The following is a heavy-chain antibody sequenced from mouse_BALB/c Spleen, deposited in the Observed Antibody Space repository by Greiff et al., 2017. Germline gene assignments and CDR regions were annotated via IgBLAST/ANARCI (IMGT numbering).Heavy chain of an antibody. V-gene: IGHV5-6-5*01. Sequence: DVMLVESGGGLVKPGGSLKLSCAASGFTFSSYAMSWVRQTPEKRLEWVASISSGGSTYYPDSVKGRFTISRDNARNILYLQMSSLRSEDTAMYYCARGHDGYSYYAMDYWGQGTSVTVSS. CDR2: ISSGGST. J-gene: IGHJ4*01. CDR1: GFTFSSYA. CDR3: ARGHDGYSYYAMDY. D-gene: IGHD2-3*01.